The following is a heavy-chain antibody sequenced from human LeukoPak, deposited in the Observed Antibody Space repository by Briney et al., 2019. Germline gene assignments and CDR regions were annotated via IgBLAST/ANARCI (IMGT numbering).Heavy chain of an antibody. D-gene: IGHD2-21*01. CDR1: GFTFSNAW. CDR3: TTDEGGDLGVEDENWFDP. CDR2: IKSKTDGGTT. V-gene: IGHV3-15*01. Sequence: GGSLRLSCAASGFTFSNAWMTWVRQAPGKGLEWVARIKSKTDGGTTDYAAPVKGRFTISRDDSKSTLYLQMNSLKTEDTAVYYCTTDEGGDLGVEDENWFDPWGQGTLVTVSS. J-gene: IGHJ5*02.